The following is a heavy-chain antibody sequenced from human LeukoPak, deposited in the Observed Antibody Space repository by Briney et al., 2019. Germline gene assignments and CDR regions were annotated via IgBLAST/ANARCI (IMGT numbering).Heavy chain of an antibody. D-gene: IGHD6-13*01. CDR3: ATLLHSSSYVS. Sequence: GESLKISCRGSGYKFTDYWIAWVRQMPGKGLEWMGVIYPDDSDTTYSPSFQGQVTMSVDKSITTAYLHWNTLKASDTAIYCATLLHSSSYVSWGQGTMITVSS. J-gene: IGHJ3*01. V-gene: IGHV5-51*01. CDR1: GYKFTDYW. CDR2: IYPDDSDT.